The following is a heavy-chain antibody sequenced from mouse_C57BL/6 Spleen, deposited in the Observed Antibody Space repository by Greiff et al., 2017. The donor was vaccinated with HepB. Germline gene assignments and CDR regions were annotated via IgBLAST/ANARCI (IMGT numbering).Heavy chain of an antibody. J-gene: IGHJ1*03. CDR1: GYTFTSYG. Sequence: VQLQESGAELARPGASVKLSCKASGYTFTSYGISWVKQRTGQGLEWIGEIYPRSGNTYYNEKFKGKATLTADKSSSTAYMELRSLTSEDSAVYFCATRGSSYGYFDVWGTGTTVTVSS. V-gene: IGHV1-81*01. CDR2: IYPRSGNT. D-gene: IGHD1-1*01. CDR3: ATRGSSYGYFDV.